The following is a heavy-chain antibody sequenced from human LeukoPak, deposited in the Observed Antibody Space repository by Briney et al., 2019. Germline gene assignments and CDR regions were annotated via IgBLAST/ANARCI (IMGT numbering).Heavy chain of an antibody. CDR1: GYTFTSYY. CDR3: ARGDEAGVLWGVCDP. V-gene: IGHV1-46*01. CDR2: INPSGGST. Sequence: GASVKVSCKASGYTFTSYYMHWVRQAPGQGLEWMGIINPSGGSTSYAQKFQGRVTVTRDMSTSTVYMELSSLRSEDTAVYHCARGDEAGVLWGVCDPWGQGTLVTVSS. D-gene: IGHD6-19*01. J-gene: IGHJ5*02.